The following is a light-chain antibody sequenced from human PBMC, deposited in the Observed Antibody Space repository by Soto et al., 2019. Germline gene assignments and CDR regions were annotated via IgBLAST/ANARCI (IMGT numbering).Light chain of an antibody. Sequence: AIQMTQSPSSLSASVGDRVTITCRASQGIRNDLGWYQQKTGKAPKLLIYAASSLQSGVPARFSGSGSGTDFTLTISSLQPEDFATYYCLQDYNYPYTFGQGTKLEIK. V-gene: IGKV1-6*01. J-gene: IGKJ2*01. CDR3: LQDYNYPYT. CDR1: QGIRND. CDR2: AAS.